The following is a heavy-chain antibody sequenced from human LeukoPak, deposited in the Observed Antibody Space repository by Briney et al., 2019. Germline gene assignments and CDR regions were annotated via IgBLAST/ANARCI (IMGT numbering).Heavy chain of an antibody. J-gene: IGHJ4*02. CDR3: ARGGTKQLWSASDY. Sequence: ASVKVSCKASGGTFSSYAISWVRQARGQGLEWMGGIIPIFGTANYAQKFQGRVTITADESTSTAYMELSSLRSEDTAVYYCARGGTKQLWSASDYWGQGTLVTVSS. D-gene: IGHD5-18*01. V-gene: IGHV1-69*01. CDR1: GGTFSSYA. CDR2: IIPIFGTA.